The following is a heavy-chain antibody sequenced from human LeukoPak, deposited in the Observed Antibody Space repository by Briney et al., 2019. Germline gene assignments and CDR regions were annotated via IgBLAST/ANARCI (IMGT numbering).Heavy chain of an antibody. CDR2: INSGGTST. V-gene: IGHV3-74*01. CDR1: GFTFSSYS. J-gene: IGHJ4*02. Sequence: PGGSLRLSCAASGFTFSSYSVNWVRQAPGKGLEWVSHINSGGTSTNYADSVKGRFTISRDNAKNTLYLQMNSLRAEDTAVYYCARGGGYSSGANDYWGQGTLVTVSS. D-gene: IGHD6-19*01. CDR3: ARGGGYSSGANDY.